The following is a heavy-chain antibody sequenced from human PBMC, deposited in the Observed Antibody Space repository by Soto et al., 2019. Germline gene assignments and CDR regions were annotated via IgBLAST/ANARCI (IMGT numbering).Heavy chain of an antibody. CDR3: ARVSGSGTYYFDY. CDR2: IYFDGST. D-gene: IGHD1-26*01. J-gene: IGHJ4*02. V-gene: IGHV4-61*01. CDR1: GDSVNSGNYY. Sequence: KTSETLSLTCNVTGDSVNSGNYYWSWIRQPPGKGLEWIGYIYFDGSTNYNPSLKSRVTISVDTSKNQFSLKLTSVTAADTAVYFCARVSGSGTYYFDYWGQGTLATVSS.